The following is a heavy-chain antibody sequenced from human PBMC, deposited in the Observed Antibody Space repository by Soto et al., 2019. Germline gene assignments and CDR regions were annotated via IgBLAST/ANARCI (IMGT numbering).Heavy chain of an antibody. CDR2: KYYSGAT. CDR1: GGSIKSDYY. Sequence: QLQLEGSGPRLVKPSQTLSLTCTVSGGSIKSDYYWTWVRQPPGGGLEWMGYKYYSGATDSDPSLKRLVSFSVDMSKNQFSLNLTSVTVADTAVYYCARGRPNYFYYGLDVWGQGIPVTVSS. CDR3: ARGRPNYFYYGLDV. J-gene: IGHJ6*02. V-gene: IGHV4-30-4*01.